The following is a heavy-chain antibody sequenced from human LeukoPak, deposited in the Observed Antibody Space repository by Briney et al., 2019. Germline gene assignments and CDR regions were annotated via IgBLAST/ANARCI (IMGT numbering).Heavy chain of an antibody. Sequence: PSETLSLTCTVSGGSISGYYWSWIRQPPGKGLEWIGHIYSSGSASYNPSLISRVTLLVDTSKNQFSLTLTSVTAADTAVYYCARLHASRAEEFDPWGQGTLVTVSS. CDR3: ARLHASRAEEFDP. J-gene: IGHJ5*02. CDR2: IYSSGSA. D-gene: IGHD3-16*01. V-gene: IGHV4-59*03. CDR1: GGSISGYY.